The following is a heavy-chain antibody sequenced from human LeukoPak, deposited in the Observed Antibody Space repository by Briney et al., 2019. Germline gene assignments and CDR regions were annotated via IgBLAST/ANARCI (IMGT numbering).Heavy chain of an antibody. CDR2: ISSSSSYI. D-gene: IGHD5-12*01. Sequence: KAGGSLRLSCAASGFTFSSYSMNWVRQAPGTGLEWVSSISSSSSYIYYADSVKGRFTISRDNAKNSLYLQMNSLRAEDTAVCYCARNPIYSGYDRAIDPWGQGTLVTVSS. CDR1: GFTFSSYS. V-gene: IGHV3-21*01. CDR3: ARNPIYSGYDRAIDP. J-gene: IGHJ5*02.